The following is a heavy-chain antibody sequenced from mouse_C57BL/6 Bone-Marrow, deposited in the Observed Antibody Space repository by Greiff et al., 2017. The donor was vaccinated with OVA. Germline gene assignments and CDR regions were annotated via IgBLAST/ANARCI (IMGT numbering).Heavy chain of an antibody. CDR2: ISSGGSYT. D-gene: IGHD1-1*01. Sequence: VQLKESGGDLVKPGGSLKLSCAASGFTFSSYGMSWVRQTPDKRLEWVATISSGGSYTYYPDSVKGRFTISRDNAKNTLYLQMSSLKSEDTAMYYCARHPITTVDYWGQGTTLTVSS. CDR1: GFTFSSYG. V-gene: IGHV5-6*01. J-gene: IGHJ2*01. CDR3: ARHPITTVDY.